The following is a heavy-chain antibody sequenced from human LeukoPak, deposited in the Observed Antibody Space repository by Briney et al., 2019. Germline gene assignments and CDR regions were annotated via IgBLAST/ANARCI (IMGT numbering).Heavy chain of an antibody. V-gene: IGHV5-51*01. Sequence: GESLKISCKGSGYSFTSYWIGWVRQMPGKGLEWMGIIYPGDSDTRYSPSFQGQVTISADKSISTAYLQWSSLKASDSAMYYCARPLRGSGSYYNGAFDIWGQGTMVTVSS. CDR3: ARPLRGSGSYYNGAFDI. CDR2: IYPGDSDT. D-gene: IGHD3-10*01. CDR1: GYSFTSYW. J-gene: IGHJ3*02.